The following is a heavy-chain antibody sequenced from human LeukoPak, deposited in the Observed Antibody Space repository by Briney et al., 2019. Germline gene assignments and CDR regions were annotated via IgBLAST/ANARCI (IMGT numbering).Heavy chain of an antibody. CDR3: ARDVVVQKYWYFDL. V-gene: IGHV4-59*01. D-gene: IGHD2-15*01. Sequence: SETLSLTCTVSGGSISSYYWSWIRQPPGKGLEWIGYIYYSGSTNYNPSLKSRVTISVDTSKNQFSLKLSSVTAADTAVYYCARDVVVQKYWYFDLWGRGTLVTVSS. CDR2: IYYSGST. CDR1: GGSISSYY. J-gene: IGHJ2*01.